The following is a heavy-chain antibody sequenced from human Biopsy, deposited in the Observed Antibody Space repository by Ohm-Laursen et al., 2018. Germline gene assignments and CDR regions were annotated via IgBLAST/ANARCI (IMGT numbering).Heavy chain of an antibody. Sequence: SSVNVSCKASGGTFNNYGITWVRQAPGQGLEWVGRIISMVGTPKYAQKFQGRATITVDKSTSTAYLDLSSLKSEDTAVYYCARDKTVLNYYFASDVWGQGTTVTVSS. CDR2: IISMVGTP. CDR3: ARDKTVLNYYFASDV. D-gene: IGHD2/OR15-2a*01. J-gene: IGHJ6*01. V-gene: IGHV1-69*04. CDR1: GGTFNNYG.